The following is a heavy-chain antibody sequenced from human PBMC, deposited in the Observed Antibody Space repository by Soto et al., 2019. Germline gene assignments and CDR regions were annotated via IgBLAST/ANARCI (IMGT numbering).Heavy chain of an antibody. D-gene: IGHD6-19*01. Sequence: QVQLVQSGAEVKKPGSSVKVSCKASGGTFSSYAISWVRQAPGQGLEWMGGIIPIFGTANYAQKFQGRVTIAADESTSTAYMELSSLSSEDTAVYYCARAISSGDWPGAGYDYWGQGTLVTVSS. J-gene: IGHJ4*02. V-gene: IGHV1-69*01. CDR3: ARAISSGDWPGAGYDY. CDR1: GGTFSSYA. CDR2: IIPIFGTA.